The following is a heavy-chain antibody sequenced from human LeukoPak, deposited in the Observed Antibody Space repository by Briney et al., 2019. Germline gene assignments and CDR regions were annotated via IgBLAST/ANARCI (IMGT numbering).Heavy chain of an antibody. V-gene: IGHV1-69*13. D-gene: IGHD5-12*01. J-gene: IGHJ4*02. CDR2: IIPIFGTA. CDR3: ATTASPRGYSGYDPWGYYFDY. CDR1: GYSFTSYG. Sequence: GASVKVSCKASGYSFTSYGISWVRQAPGQGLEWMGGIIPIFGTANYAQKFQGRVTITADESTSTAYMELSSLRSEDTAVYYCATTASPRGYSGYDPWGYYFDYWGQGTLVTVSS.